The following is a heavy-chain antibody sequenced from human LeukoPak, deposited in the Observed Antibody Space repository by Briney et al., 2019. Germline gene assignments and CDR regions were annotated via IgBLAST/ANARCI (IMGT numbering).Heavy chain of an antibody. CDR2: IKVDGSEE. Sequence: GGSLRLSCAASGFTFSTYWMNWVRQAPGKGLEWVANIKVDGSEEYYTDSVEGRFTISRDNAKNSLYLQMNSLRAEDTAMYYCARGYWYYFDYWGQGTLVTVSS. CDR1: GFTFSTYW. CDR3: ARGYWYYFDY. J-gene: IGHJ4*02. V-gene: IGHV3-7*01. D-gene: IGHD2-8*02.